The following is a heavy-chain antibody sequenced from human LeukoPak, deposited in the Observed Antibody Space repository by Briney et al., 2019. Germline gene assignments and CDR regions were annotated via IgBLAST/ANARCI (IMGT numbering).Heavy chain of an antibody. CDR1: GGSISSGGYS. CDR2: IYHSGST. D-gene: IGHD5-18*01. CDR3: ARGDTAMGFDY. Sequence: PSETLSLTCAVSGGSISSGGYSWSWIRQPPGKGLEWIGYIYHSGSTYYNPSLKSRVTISVDRSKNQFSLKLSSVTAADTAVYYCARGDTAMGFDYWGQGTLVTVSS. J-gene: IGHJ4*02. V-gene: IGHV4-30-2*01.